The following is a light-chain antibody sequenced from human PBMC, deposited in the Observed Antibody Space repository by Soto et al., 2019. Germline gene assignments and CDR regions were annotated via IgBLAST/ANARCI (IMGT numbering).Light chain of an antibody. CDR2: EVS. J-gene: IGLJ1*01. V-gene: IGLV2-23*02. CDR1: SSDVGSYNL. CDR3: CSYAGSITFYV. Sequence: QSVLTQPASVSGSPGQSITISCTGTSSDVGSYNLVSWYQQHPGKAPKLMIYEVSKWPSGVSNRFSGSKSGNTASLTISGLQAEDEADYYCCSYAGSITFYVFGTGNNVTVL.